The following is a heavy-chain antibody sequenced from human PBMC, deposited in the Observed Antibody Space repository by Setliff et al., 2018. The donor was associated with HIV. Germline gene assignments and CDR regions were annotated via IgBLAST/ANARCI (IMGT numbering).Heavy chain of an antibody. J-gene: IGHJ5*02. V-gene: IGHV4-59*01. CDR2: IYYTGST. D-gene: IGHD3-22*01. Sequence: PSETLSLTCTVSGDSITSYYWSWIRQPPGKGLEWIGYIYYTGSTTYNPSLKSRVTMSGDTSKNKVSLKLRSVSAADTAVYYCARDMMYHYDRSGSFGWFGPWGQGTQVTVSS. CDR1: GDSITSYY. CDR3: ARDMMYHYDRSGSFGWFGP.